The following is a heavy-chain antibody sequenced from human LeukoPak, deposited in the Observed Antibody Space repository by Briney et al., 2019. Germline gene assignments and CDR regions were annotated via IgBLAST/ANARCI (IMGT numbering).Heavy chain of an antibody. CDR1: GGTFNSYA. J-gene: IGHJ3*02. Sequence: SVKISCKASGGTFNSYAISWVRQAPGQGLEWMGGIIPIFDTANYAQKFQGRVTITADKSTSTAYMELSSLRSEDTAMYYCARRYCTNGVCYHDRGAFDIWGQGTMVTVSS. CDR2: IIPIFDTA. D-gene: IGHD2-8*01. CDR3: ARRYCTNGVCYHDRGAFDI. V-gene: IGHV1-69*06.